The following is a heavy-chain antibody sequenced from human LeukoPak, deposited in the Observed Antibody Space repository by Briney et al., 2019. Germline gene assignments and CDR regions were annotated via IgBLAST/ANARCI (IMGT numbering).Heavy chain of an antibody. CDR2: ISYDGSNK. Sequence: GGSLRLSCAASGFTFSSYGMHWVRQAPGKGLEWVAVISYDGSNKYYADSVKGRFTISRDNSKNTLYLQMNSLRAEDTAVYYCARAYSSGWYGSDAFDIWGQGTMVTVSS. J-gene: IGHJ3*02. V-gene: IGHV3-30*03. CDR3: ARAYSSGWYGSDAFDI. D-gene: IGHD6-19*01. CDR1: GFTFSSYG.